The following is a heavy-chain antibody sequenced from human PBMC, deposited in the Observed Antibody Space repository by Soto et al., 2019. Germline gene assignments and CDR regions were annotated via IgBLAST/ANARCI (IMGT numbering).Heavy chain of an antibody. CDR1: GYTFTSYG. CDR2: ISAYNGNT. V-gene: IGHV1-18*04. CDR3: ARVVYADSSSRSPRTYYYYYGMDV. J-gene: IGHJ6*02. D-gene: IGHD6-13*01. Sequence: ASVKVSCKAPGYTFTSYGISWVRQAPGHGLEWMGWISAYNGNTNYAQKLQGRVTMTTDTSTSTAYMELRSLRSDDTAVYYCARVVYADSSSRSPRTYYYYYGMDVWGQRTTVTVSS.